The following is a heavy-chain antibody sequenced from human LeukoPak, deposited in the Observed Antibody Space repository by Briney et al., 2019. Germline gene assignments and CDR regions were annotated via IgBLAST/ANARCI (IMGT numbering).Heavy chain of an antibody. CDR3: ARVLLTYYFDSSGYYDY. CDR1: GYTFTGYY. Sequence: ASVKVSCKASGYTFTGYYMHWVRQASGQGLEWMGWINPNSGGTDYAQKFQDRVTMTRDTSISTAYMELSRLRSDDTAVYYCARVLLTYYFDSSGYYDYWGQGTLVTVSS. D-gene: IGHD3-22*01. V-gene: IGHV1-2*02. CDR2: INPNSGGT. J-gene: IGHJ4*02.